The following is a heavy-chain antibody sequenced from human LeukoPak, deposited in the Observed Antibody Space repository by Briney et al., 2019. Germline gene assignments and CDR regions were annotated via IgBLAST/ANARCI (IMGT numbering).Heavy chain of an antibody. D-gene: IGHD3-3*01. CDR1: GFTFSSYA. V-gene: IGHV3-23*01. CDR3: AKGGVGDFWSGLYYYGMDV. J-gene: IGHJ6*02. CDR2: ISGSGGST. Sequence: PGGSLRLSCAASGFTFSSYAMSWVRQAPGKGLEWVSAISGSGGSTYYADSVKGRFTISRDNSKNTLYLQMNSLRAEDTAVYYCAKGGVGDFWSGLYYYGMDVWGQGTTVTVSS.